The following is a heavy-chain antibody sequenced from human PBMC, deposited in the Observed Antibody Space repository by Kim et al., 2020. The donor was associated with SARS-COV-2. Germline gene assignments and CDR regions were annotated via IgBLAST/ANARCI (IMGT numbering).Heavy chain of an antibody. V-gene: IGHV3-23*01. D-gene: IGHD2-2*01. CDR3: ARTRSGSSTSYYVDY. Sequence: DSVKGRFTISRDSSKNTLYLQMVSLRVDDTALYYCARTRSGSSTSYYVDYWGQGTLVTVSS. J-gene: IGHJ4*02.